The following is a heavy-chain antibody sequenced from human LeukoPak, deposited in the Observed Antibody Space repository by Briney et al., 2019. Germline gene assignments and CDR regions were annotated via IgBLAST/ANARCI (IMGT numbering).Heavy chain of an antibody. D-gene: IGHD3-22*01. V-gene: IGHV4-34*01. Sequence: PSETLSLTCAVYGGPFSGYYWSWIRQPPGKGLEWIGEINHSGSTNYNPSLKSRVTISVDTSKNQFSLKLSSVTAADTAVYYCARGRRYYYDSTPYYWGQGTLVTVSS. J-gene: IGHJ4*02. CDR2: INHSGST. CDR3: ARGRRYYYDSTPYY. CDR1: GGPFSGYY.